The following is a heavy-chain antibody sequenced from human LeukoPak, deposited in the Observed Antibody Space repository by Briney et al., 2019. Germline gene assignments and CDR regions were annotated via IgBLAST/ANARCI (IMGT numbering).Heavy chain of an antibody. Sequence: GGSLRLSCAASGFTVSSNYMSWVRQAPGKGLEWVSSISSSSSYIYYADSVKGRFTISRDNAKNSLYLQMNSLRAEDTAVYYCARSKDSSGYYFDYWGQGTLVTVSS. CDR1: GFTVSSNY. CDR3: ARSKDSSGYYFDY. J-gene: IGHJ4*02. CDR2: ISSSSSYI. V-gene: IGHV3-21*01. D-gene: IGHD3-22*01.